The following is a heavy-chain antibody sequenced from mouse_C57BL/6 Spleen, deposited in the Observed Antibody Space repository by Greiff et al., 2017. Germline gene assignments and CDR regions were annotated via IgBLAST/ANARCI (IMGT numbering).Heavy chain of an antibody. D-gene: IGHD2-1*01. CDR1: GYTFTDYY. CDR3: ARLLYYGDWYFDV. CDR2: INPYNGGT. J-gene: IGHJ1*03. V-gene: IGHV1-19*01. Sequence: VQLQQSGPVLVKPGASVKMSCKASGYTFTDYYMNWVKQSHGKSLEWIGVINPYNGGTSYNQKFKGKATLTVDKSSSTAYMELNSLTSEDSAVYDCARLLYYGDWYFDVWGTGTTVTVSS.